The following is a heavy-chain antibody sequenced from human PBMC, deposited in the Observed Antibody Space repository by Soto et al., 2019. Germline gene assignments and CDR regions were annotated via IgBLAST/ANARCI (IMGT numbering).Heavy chain of an antibody. Sequence: SETLCLTCTVSGGSVSSGGYYWSWIRQPPGKGLEWIGYIYYSGSTNYNPSLKSRVTISVDTSKNQFSLKLSSVTAADTAVYYCARDQDSXWNPNYYYGMXVWGQGTTVXVSS. D-gene: IGHD1-1*01. CDR1: GGSVSSGGYY. CDR3: ARDQDSXWNPNYYYGMXV. V-gene: IGHV4-61*08. J-gene: IGHJ6*02. CDR2: IYYSGST.